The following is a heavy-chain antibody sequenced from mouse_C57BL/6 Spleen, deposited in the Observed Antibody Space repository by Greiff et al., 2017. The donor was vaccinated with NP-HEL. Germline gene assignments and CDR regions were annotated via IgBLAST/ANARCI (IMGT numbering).Heavy chain of an antibody. Sequence: VQLQQPGAELVKPGASVKLSCKTSGYTFTSYWMHWVKQRPGQGLAWIGAIYPGNSDTSYNQKFKGKAKLTAVTSASTAYMELSSLTNEDSAVYYCTRSRDSYFDYWGQGTTLTVSS. CDR3: TRSRDSYFDY. CDR1: GYTFTSYW. CDR2: IYPGNSDT. D-gene: IGHD3-3*01. J-gene: IGHJ2*01. V-gene: IGHV1-5*01.